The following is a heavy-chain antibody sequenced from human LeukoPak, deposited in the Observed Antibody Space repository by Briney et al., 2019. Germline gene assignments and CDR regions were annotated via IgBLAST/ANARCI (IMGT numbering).Heavy chain of an antibody. Sequence: PGGSLRLSCAASGFTFSSYEMNWVRQAPGKGLEWVSYISSSGSTIYYADSVKGRFTISRDNAKNSLYLQMNSLRAEDTAVYYCAKQVTSGWYQDYYYGMDVWGQGTTVTVSS. CDR3: AKQVTSGWYQDYYYGMDV. J-gene: IGHJ6*02. CDR1: GFTFSSYE. D-gene: IGHD6-19*01. CDR2: ISSSGSTI. V-gene: IGHV3-48*03.